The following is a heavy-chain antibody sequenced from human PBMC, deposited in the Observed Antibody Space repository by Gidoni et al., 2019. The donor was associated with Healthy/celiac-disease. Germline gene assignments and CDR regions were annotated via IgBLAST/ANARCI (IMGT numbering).Heavy chain of an antibody. CDR1: GFTFSSYG. CDR3: ARDDCTNGVCLGLPIDY. V-gene: IGHV3-33*01. D-gene: IGHD2-8*01. Sequence: QVQLVESGGGVVQPGRSLRLSCAASGFTFSSYGMHWVRQAPGKGLEWVAVIWYDGSNKYYADSVKGRFTISRDNSKNTLYLQMNSLRAEDTAVYYCARDDCTNGVCLGLPIDYWGQGTLVTVSS. J-gene: IGHJ4*02. CDR2: IWYDGSNK.